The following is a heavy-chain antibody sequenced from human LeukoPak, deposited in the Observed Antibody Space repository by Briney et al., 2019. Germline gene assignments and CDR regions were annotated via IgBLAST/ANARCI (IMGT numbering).Heavy chain of an antibody. D-gene: IGHD4-17*01. J-gene: IGHJ4*02. CDR3: ARDIGHDYGDPIDY. CDR2: INPNSGGT. Sequence: ASVKVSXKASGYTFTGYYMHWVRQAPGQGLEWMGWINPNSGGTNYAQKFQGRVTMTRDTSISTAYMELSRLRSDDTAVYYCARDIGHDYGDPIDYWGQGTLVTVSS. CDR1: GYTFTGYY. V-gene: IGHV1-2*02.